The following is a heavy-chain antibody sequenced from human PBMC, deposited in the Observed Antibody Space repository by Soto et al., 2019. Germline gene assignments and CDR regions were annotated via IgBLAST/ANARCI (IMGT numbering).Heavy chain of an antibody. D-gene: IGHD2-15*01. Sequence: SVKVSCKASGGSYSSYTISWVRQAPGQGLEWMGRIIPILGIANYAQKFQGRVTITADKSTSTAYMELSSLRSEDTAVYYCATSVVVAATYYYYYMDVWGKGTTVTVSS. CDR2: IIPILGIA. CDR3: ATSVVVAATYYYYYMDV. J-gene: IGHJ6*03. CDR1: GGSYSSYT. V-gene: IGHV1-69*02.